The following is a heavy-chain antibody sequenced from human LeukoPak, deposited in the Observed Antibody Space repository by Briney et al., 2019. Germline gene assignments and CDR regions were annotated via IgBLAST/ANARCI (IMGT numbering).Heavy chain of an antibody. V-gene: IGHV4-4*02. D-gene: IGHD3-10*01. J-gene: IGHJ4*02. CDR3: ARDRGYYYGSGSTYFDY. CDR1: GGSISSSNW. CDR2: IYYSGST. Sequence: PSETLSLTCAVSGGSISSSNWWSWVRQPPGKGLEWIGSIYYSGSTYYNPSLKSRVTISVDTSKNQFSLKLSSVTAADTAVYYCARDRGYYYGSGSTYFDYWGQGTLVTVSS.